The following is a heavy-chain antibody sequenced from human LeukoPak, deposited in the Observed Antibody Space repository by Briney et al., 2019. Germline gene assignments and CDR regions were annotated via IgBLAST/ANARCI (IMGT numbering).Heavy chain of an antibody. CDR1: GDSITSYF. CDR2: IFYSGIT. V-gene: IGHV4-59*12. CDR3: ARGGDAMGNGASFLDN. Sequence: KPSETLSLTCTVSGDSITSYFWSWIRQPPGKGLEWVGYIFYSGITNYNPSLKSRVTMSVDTSKNQLSLRVASVTAADTAVYYCARGGDAMGNGASFLDNWGQGTLVTVSS. D-gene: IGHD3-16*01. J-gene: IGHJ4*02.